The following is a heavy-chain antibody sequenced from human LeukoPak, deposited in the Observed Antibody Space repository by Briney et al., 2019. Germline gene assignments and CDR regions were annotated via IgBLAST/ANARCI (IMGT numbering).Heavy chain of an antibody. V-gene: IGHV4-34*01. CDR3: ARGGDGDYALFDY. CDR2: INHSGST. J-gene: IGHJ4*02. CDR1: GGSFSGYC. D-gene: IGHD4-17*01. Sequence: SETLSLTCAVYGGSFSGYCWSWIRQPPGKGLEWIGEINHSGSTNYNPSLKSRVTISVDTSKNQFSLKLSSVTAADTAVYYCARGGDGDYALFDYWGQGTLVTVSS.